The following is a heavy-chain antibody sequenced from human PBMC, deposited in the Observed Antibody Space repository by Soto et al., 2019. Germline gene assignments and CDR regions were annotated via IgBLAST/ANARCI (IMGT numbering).Heavy chain of an antibody. Sequence: EVQLVESGGGLVQPGESLRLSCAASGYTFSPFWMHWVRQAPGKGLVWVSHINSDGSTIVYADSVKGRFTISRDNAKNTLYLQMNSLKAEDTAVYYCVRDRGCPDSFDVWGRGTMVTVSS. CDR3: VRDRGCPDSFDV. CDR1: GYTFSPFW. CDR2: INSDGSTI. J-gene: IGHJ3*01. V-gene: IGHV3-74*01. D-gene: IGHD3-10*01.